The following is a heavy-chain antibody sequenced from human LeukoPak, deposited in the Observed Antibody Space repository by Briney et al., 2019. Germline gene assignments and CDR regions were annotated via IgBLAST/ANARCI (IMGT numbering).Heavy chain of an antibody. J-gene: IGHJ4*02. CDR1: GYTFTGYY. V-gene: IGHV1-2*02. Sequence: ASVTVSCKASGYTFTGYYMHWVRQAPGQGLEWMGWINPNSGGTNYAQKFQGRVTMIRDTSISTAYMELSRLRSDDTAVYYCARNPLQWLVLYYFDYWGQGTLVTVSS. CDR3: ARNPLQWLVLYYFDY. CDR2: INPNSGGT. D-gene: IGHD6-19*01.